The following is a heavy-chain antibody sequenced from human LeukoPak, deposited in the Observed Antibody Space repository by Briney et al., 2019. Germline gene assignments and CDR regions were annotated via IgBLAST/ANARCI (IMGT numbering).Heavy chain of an antibody. CDR2: ISYDGSNK. D-gene: IGHD5-12*01. Sequence: QTGGSLRLSCAASGFTFSSYAMHWVRQAPGKGLEWVAVISYDGSNKYYADSVKGRFTISRDNSKNTVYLQMNSLRVEDTAVYYCARDEIVATTKANYYYYMDVWGKGTAVTISS. J-gene: IGHJ6*03. CDR1: GFTFSSYA. CDR3: ARDEIVATTKANYYYYMDV. V-gene: IGHV3-30*04.